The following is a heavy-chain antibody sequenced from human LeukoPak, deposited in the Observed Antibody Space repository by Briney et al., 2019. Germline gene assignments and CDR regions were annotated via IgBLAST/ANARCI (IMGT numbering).Heavy chain of an antibody. CDR3: AKDSVAAAGTSLQPYYYYGMDV. CDR2: ISCNSGSI. V-gene: IGHV3-9*01. Sequence: GGSLRLSCAASGFTFDDYAMHWVRQAPGKGLEWVSGISCNSGSIGYADSVKGRFTISRDNAKNSLYLQMNSLRAEDTALYYCAKDSVAAAGTSLQPYYYYGMDVWGQGTTVTVSS. J-gene: IGHJ6*02. D-gene: IGHD6-13*01. CDR1: GFTFDDYA.